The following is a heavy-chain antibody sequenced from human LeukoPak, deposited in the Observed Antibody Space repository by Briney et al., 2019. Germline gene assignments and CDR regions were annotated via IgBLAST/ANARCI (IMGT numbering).Heavy chain of an antibody. CDR2: INHSGST. V-gene: IGHV4-34*01. J-gene: IGHJ4*02. D-gene: IGHD3-22*01. CDR1: GGSFCGYY. Sequence: SETLSLTCAVYGGSFCGYYWSWIRQPPGRGLEWIGEINHSGSTNYTPSLKSRVTISVDTSKNQFSLMLRSVTAADTAVYYWASSNYYDSSDHQKYCFDYWGQRTLVTVSS. CDR3: ASSNYYDSSDHQKYCFDY.